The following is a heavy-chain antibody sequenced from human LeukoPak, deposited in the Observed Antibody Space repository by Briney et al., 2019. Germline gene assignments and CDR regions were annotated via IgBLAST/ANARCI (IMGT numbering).Heavy chain of an antibody. CDR2: IKQDGSEK. J-gene: IGHJ4*02. D-gene: IGHD3-9*01. V-gene: IGHV3-7*01. CDR3: RGHRTLRYFDWEPTDY. Sequence: GGSLRLSCAASGFTFSSYWMSWVRQAPGKGLEWVANIKQDGSEKYYVDSVKGRFTISRDNAKNSLCLQMNSLRAEDTAVYYCRGHRTLRYFDWEPTDYWGQGTLVTVSS. CDR1: GFTFSSYW.